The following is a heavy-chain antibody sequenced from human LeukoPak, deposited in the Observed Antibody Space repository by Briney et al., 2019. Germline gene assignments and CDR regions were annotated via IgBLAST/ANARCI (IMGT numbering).Heavy chain of an antibody. Sequence: SETLSLTCAVYGGSFSGYYWSWIRQPPGKGLEWIGEINHSGSTNYNPSLKSRVTISVDTSKKQFSLKLSSVTAADTAVYYCARGYYDFWSGYFHDAFDIWGQGTMVTVSS. J-gene: IGHJ3*02. D-gene: IGHD3-3*01. V-gene: IGHV4-34*01. CDR3: ARGYYDFWSGYFHDAFDI. CDR1: GGSFSGYY. CDR2: INHSGST.